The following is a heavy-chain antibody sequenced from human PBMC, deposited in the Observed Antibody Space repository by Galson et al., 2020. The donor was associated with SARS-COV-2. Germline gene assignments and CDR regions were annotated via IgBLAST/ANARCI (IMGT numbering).Heavy chain of an antibody. CDR1: GSRIYFGGSG. V-gene: IGHV3-48*03. CDR2: IRTTGDLP. Sequence: GESLKISCEAPGSRIYFGGSGLHWVRQAPGKGLEWVAYIRTTGDLPEYSDPVKGRFTISRDNAKNSLDLQMNSLRAEDTAVYYCATGAVWGTHRRAGYYFEYWDLGTLVRVSS. CDR3: ATGAVWGTHRRAGYYFEY. D-gene: IGHD3-16*02. J-gene: IGHJ4*02.